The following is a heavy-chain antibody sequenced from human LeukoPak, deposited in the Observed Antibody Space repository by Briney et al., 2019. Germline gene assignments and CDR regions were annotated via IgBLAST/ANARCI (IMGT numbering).Heavy chain of an antibody. J-gene: IGHJ5*02. CDR1: GFTFSSYS. CDR2: ISSSSSTI. Sequence: GGSLRLSCAASGFTFSSYSMNWVRQAPGKGLEWVSYISSSSSTIYYADSVKGRFTISRENTNNSLYLQMNRLRAEDTAVYYCARVDHTAGVFDPWGQGTLVTVSS. CDR3: ARVDHTAGVFDP. D-gene: IGHD5-18*01. V-gene: IGHV3-48*01.